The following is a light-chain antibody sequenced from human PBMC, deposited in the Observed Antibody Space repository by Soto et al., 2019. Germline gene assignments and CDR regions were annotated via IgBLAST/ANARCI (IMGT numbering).Light chain of an antibody. CDR1: QGISNW. Sequence: DIQMTQSPSSVSASVGDRVTITCRASQGISNWLAWYQQKPGKAPKLLIYAASSLQSGVPSRFSGSGFGTDFTLTIISLQPEDFATYYCQQANSFPLTFGGGTKVEL. V-gene: IGKV1-12*01. CDR2: AAS. J-gene: IGKJ4*01. CDR3: QQANSFPLT.